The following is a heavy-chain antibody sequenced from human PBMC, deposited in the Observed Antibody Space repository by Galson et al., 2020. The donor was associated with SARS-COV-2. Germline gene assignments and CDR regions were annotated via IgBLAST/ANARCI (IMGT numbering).Heavy chain of an antibody. D-gene: IGHD3-22*01. CDR1: TFTFEHYS. CDR2: INRNRGSI. V-gene: IGHV3-9*01. J-gene: IGHJ3*01. Sequence: GGSLRLSCAASTFTFEHYSMHWVRQAPGKGLEWVSGINRNRGSIGNADSVKGRFTISRDNANNSLYLQMNSLRAEDTALYYCVKDIGDYYDTSGYYGAFDLWGQGTLVTVS. CDR3: VKDIGDYYDTSGYYGAFDL.